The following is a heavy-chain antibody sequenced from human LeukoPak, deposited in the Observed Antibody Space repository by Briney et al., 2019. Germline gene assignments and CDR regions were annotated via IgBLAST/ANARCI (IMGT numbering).Heavy chain of an antibody. CDR3: ARDFGYGYYYYMDV. J-gene: IGHJ6*03. Sequence: SETLSLTCTVSDGSLSSYYWSWIRQPPGKGLEWIGYIYDSGSTNYNPSLKSRVTISVDTSKNQFSLKLSSATAADTAVYYCARDFGYGYYYYMDVWGKGTTVTVSS. D-gene: IGHD3-22*01. V-gene: IGHV4-59*01. CDR2: IYDSGST. CDR1: DGSLSSYY.